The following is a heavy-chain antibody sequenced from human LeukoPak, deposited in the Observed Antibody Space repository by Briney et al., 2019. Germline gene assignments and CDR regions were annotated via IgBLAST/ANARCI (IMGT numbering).Heavy chain of an antibody. CDR2: ISGSGSTI. CDR1: GFTFSSYE. V-gene: IGHV3-48*03. J-gene: IGHJ3*02. CDR3: ARSCYSTSCYWAFDI. Sequence: PGGSLRLSCAASGFTFSSYEMNWVRQAPGKGLEWVSYISGSGSTIYYADSVKGRFTISRDNAKNSLYLQMNSLRAEDTAVYYCARSCYSTSCYWAFDIWGQGTMVTVSS. D-gene: IGHD2-2*01.